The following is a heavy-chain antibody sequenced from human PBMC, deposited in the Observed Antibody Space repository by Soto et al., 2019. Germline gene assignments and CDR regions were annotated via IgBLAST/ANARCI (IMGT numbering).Heavy chain of an antibody. J-gene: IGHJ4*02. CDR2: IKSKTDGGTT. CDR3: TTFVQVADDIDY. D-gene: IGHD1-1*01. Sequence: EVQLVESGGGLVKPGGSLILSCAASGFTFSNAWMSCVRQAPGKGLEWVGRIKSKTDGGTTDYAAPVKGRFTISRDDSKNTLYLQMNSLKTEDTAVYYCTTFVQVADDIDYWGQGTLVTVSS. V-gene: IGHV3-15*01. CDR1: GFTFSNAW.